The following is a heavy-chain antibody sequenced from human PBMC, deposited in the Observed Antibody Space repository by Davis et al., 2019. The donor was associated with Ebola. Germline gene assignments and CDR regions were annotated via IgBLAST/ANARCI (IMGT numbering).Heavy chain of an antibody. Sequence: GGSLRLSCAASGFTFSSYAMHWVRQAPGKGLEWVAVISYDGSNKYYADSVKGRFTISRDNSKNTLYLQMNSLRAEDTAVYYCAKDLGSAGWYFDYWGQGTLATVSS. D-gene: IGHD6-19*01. CDR2: ISYDGSNK. J-gene: IGHJ4*02. CDR1: GFTFSSYA. V-gene: IGHV3-30*04. CDR3: AKDLGSAGWYFDY.